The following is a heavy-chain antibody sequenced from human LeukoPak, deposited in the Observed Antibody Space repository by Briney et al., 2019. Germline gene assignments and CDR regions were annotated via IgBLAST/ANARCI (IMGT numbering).Heavy chain of an antibody. D-gene: IGHD2-15*01. Sequence: ASVKVSRKASGYTFSSYYMHWVRQAPGQGLEWMGIINPSGGSTSYAQKFQGRVTMTRDTSTSTVYMELSSLRSEDTAVYYCARGYCSGGSCYSYDYWGQGTLVTVSS. CDR3: ARGYCSGGSCYSYDY. CDR2: INPSGGST. J-gene: IGHJ4*02. CDR1: GYTFSSYY. V-gene: IGHV1-46*01.